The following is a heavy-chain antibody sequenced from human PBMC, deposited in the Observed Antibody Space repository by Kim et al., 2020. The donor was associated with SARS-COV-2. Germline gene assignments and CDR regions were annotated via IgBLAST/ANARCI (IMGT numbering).Heavy chain of an antibody. J-gene: IGHJ5*02. V-gene: IGHV4-39*07. D-gene: IGHD4-17*01. Sequence: TYNNPSLKSRVTISVDTSKNQFSLKLNSVTAADTAVYYCARMVTTWWFDPWGQGTLVTVSS. CDR2: T. CDR3: ARMVTTWWFDP.